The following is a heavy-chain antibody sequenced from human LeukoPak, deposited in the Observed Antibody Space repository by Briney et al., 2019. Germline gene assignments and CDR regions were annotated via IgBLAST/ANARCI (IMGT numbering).Heavy chain of an antibody. D-gene: IGHD7-27*01. CDR3: ARDILGPWYFGL. CDR2: INPNSGGT. J-gene: IGHJ2*01. V-gene: IGHV1-2*02. CDR1: GYTFTGYY. Sequence: ASVKVSCKASGYTFTGYYMHWVRQAPGQGLEWMGWINPNSGGTNYAQKFQGRVTMTRDTSISTAYMDLSRLRADDTAVYYCARDILGPWYFGLWGRGTLVTVSS.